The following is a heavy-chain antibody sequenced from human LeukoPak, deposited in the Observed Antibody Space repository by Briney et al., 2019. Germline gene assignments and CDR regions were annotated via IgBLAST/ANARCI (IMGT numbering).Heavy chain of an antibody. V-gene: IGHV4-39*07. CDR1: GGSISSSSYY. Sequence: PSETLSLTCTVSGGSISSSSYYWGWIRQPPGKGLEWIGSIYYSGSTYYNPSLKSRVTISVDTPKNQFSLKLSSVTAADTAVYYCARDTSFRVYYDSSGYYYGWFDPWGQGTLVTVSS. CDR3: ARDTSFRVYYDSSGYYYGWFDP. CDR2: IYYSGST. D-gene: IGHD3-22*01. J-gene: IGHJ5*02.